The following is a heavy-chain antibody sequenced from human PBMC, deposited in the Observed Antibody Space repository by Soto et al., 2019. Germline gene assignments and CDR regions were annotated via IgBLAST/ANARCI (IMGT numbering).Heavy chain of an antibody. Sequence: PGGSLRLSCAASGFTFSNAWMNWVRQAPGKGLEWVGRIKSKTDGGTTDYAAPVKGRFTISRDDSKNTLYLQMNSLKTEDTAVYYCTTDDYGDYYYYYGMDVWGQGTTVTVSS. CDR2: IKSKTDGGTT. V-gene: IGHV3-15*07. J-gene: IGHJ6*02. CDR1: GFTFSNAW. CDR3: TTDDYGDYYYYYGMDV. D-gene: IGHD4-17*01.